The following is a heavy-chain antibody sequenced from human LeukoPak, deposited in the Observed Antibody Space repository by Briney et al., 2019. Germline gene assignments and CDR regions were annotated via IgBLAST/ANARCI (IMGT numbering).Heavy chain of an antibody. CDR3: ATRMIDIVVVPAARPPY. D-gene: IGHD2-2*01. CDR2: ISSSSSYI. V-gene: IGHV3-21*01. CDR1: GFTFSSNS. Sequence: GGSLRLSCAASGFTFSSNSMNWVRQAPGKGLEWVSSISSSSSYIYYADSVKGRFTISRDNAKNSLYLQMNSLRAEDTAVYYCATRMIDIVVVPAARPPYWGQGTLVTVSS. J-gene: IGHJ4*02.